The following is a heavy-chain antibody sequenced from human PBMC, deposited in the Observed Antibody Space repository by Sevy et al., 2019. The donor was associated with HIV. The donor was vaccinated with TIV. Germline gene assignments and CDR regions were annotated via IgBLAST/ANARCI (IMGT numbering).Heavy chain of an antibody. V-gene: IGHV4-31*03. CDR1: GGSISSGGYY. CDR3: ATYYYGSGRYYTRAFDI. Sequence: SETLSLTCTVSGGSISSGGYYWSWIRQHPGKGLEWIGYIYYSGSTYYNPSLKSRVTISVDTSKNQFSLKLSSVTAADTAVYYCATYYYGSGRYYTRAFDIWGQGTMVTVSS. D-gene: IGHD3-10*01. J-gene: IGHJ3*02. CDR2: IYYSGST.